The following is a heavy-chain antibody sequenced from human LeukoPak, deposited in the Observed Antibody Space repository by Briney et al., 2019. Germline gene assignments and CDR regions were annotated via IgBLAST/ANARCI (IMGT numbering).Heavy chain of an antibody. D-gene: IGHD3-22*01. V-gene: IGHV3-23*01. Sequence: GGSLRLSCAASGFTFINYAMGWVRQAPGKGLEWVSAITSDEKTFYADSVKGRFTISRDNPKNTLHLQMNSLRAEDTAVYYCAKYCKLSGYYLGGYDYWGHGTLVTVSS. J-gene: IGHJ4*01. CDR3: AKYCKLSGYYLGGYDY. CDR1: GFTFINYA. CDR2: ITSDEKT.